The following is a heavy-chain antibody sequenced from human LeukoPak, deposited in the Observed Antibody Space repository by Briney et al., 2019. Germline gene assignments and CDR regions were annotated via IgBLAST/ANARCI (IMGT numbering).Heavy chain of an antibody. CDR2: ISAYNGNT. CDR3: AGVWWFGDPLGLDAFDI. CDR1: GYTFTSYG. J-gene: IGHJ3*02. D-gene: IGHD3-10*01. Sequence: ASVKVSCKASGYTFTSYGISWVRQAPGQRLEWMGWISAYNGNTNYAQKLQGRVTMTTDTSTSTAYMELRSLRSDDTAVYYCAGVWWFGDPLGLDAFDIWGQGAMVTVSS. V-gene: IGHV1-18*01.